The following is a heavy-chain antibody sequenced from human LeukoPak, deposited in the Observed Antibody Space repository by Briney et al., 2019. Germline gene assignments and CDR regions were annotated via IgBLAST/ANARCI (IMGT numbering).Heavy chain of an antibody. CDR1: GFTFSDYY. J-gene: IGHJ4*02. CDR2: IYIGGST. D-gene: IGHD3-9*01. Sequence: GGSLRLSCAASGFTFSDYYMSWVRQAPGKGLEWVSLIYIGGSTYYADSVKGRFTISRDNSQNTPYLQMNSLRVEDTAVYYCAVDILTGYYKAGFDYWGQGTLVTVSS. CDR3: AVDILTGYYKAGFDY. V-gene: IGHV3-53*01.